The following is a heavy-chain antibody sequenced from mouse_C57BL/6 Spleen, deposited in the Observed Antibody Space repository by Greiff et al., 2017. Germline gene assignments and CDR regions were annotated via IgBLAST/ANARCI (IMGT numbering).Heavy chain of an antibody. Sequence: QVQLQQPGAELVKPGASVKLSCKASGYTFTSYWMPWVKQRPGRGLEWIGRIDPNSGGTKYNEKFKSKATLTVDKPSSTACMQLSSLTSEDSAVYYWARLMTTVVAPRAMDYWGQGTSVTVSS. V-gene: IGHV1-72*01. CDR2: IDPNSGGT. D-gene: IGHD1-1*01. J-gene: IGHJ4*01. CDR3: ARLMTTVVAPRAMDY. CDR1: GYTFTSYW.